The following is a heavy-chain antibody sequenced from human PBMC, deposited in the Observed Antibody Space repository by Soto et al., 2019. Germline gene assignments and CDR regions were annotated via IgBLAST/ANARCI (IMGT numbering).Heavy chain of an antibody. CDR3: ARLIGNSWLDS. V-gene: IGHV6-1*01. CDR1: GDSVSTNSAT. D-gene: IGHD2-8*01. CDR2: TYYRSNWYT. Sequence: QIHLQQSGPGLVKPSQTLSLTCAISGDSVSTNSATWDWIRQSPSRGLEWLGRTYYRSNWYTDYAGSVNGRITISPAKSNNQLSLQLNSVTPDDTAVYYCARLIGNSWLDSWGQGTLVTVSS. J-gene: IGHJ5*01.